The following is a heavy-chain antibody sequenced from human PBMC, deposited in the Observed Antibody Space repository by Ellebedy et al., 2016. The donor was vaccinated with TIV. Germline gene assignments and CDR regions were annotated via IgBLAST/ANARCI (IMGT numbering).Heavy chain of an antibody. CDR2: IYYSGST. D-gene: IGHD1-1*01. CDR1: GGSISSSSYY. V-gene: IGHV4-39*07. J-gene: IGHJ4*02. CDR3: TRGGTSYSDY. Sequence: MPSETLSLTCTVSGGSISSSSYYWGWIRQSPGKGLEWIGSIYYSGSTYYNPSLKSRITISVDTSKNQFSLKLSSVTAADTAMYYCTRGGTSYSDYWGQGTLVTVSS.